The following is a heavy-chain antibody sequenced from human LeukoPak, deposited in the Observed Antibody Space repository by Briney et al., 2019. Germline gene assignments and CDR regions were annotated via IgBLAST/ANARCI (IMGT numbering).Heavy chain of an antibody. CDR3: ARDCQPLVWLYYYYGMDV. Sequence: SETLSLTCAVYGGSFSGYYWGWIRQPPGKGLEWIGEINHSGSTNYNPSLKSRVTISVDTSKNQFSLKLSSVTAADTAVYYCARDCQPLVWLYYYYGMDVWGQGTTVTVSS. J-gene: IGHJ6*02. D-gene: IGHD5-24*01. CDR1: GGSFSGYY. V-gene: IGHV4-34*01. CDR2: INHSGST.